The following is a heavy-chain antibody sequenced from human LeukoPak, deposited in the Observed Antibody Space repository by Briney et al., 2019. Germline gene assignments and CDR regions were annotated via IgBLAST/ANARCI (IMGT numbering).Heavy chain of an antibody. J-gene: IGHJ5*02. V-gene: IGHV3-53*01. CDR3: ARGTFDGFDP. CDR1: GFTVSSNH. CDR2: IYSGGST. D-gene: IGHD3-16*01. Sequence: SGGSLRLSCAASGFTVSSNHMSWVRQAPGKGLEWVSVIYSGGSTDYADSVKGRFTISRDNAKNSLYLQMNSLRAEDTAVYYCARGTFDGFDPWGQGTLVTVSS.